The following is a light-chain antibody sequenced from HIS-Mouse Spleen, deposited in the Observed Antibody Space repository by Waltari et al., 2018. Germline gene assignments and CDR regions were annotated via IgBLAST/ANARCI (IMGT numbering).Light chain of an antibody. CDR2: EDS. Sequence: SYELTQPPSVSVSPGQTARITCSGDALPKKYAYWYQQKSGQATGLVIYEDSKRPSGIPEGVSGSSSGTMATLTISGDQVEDEADYYCYSTDSSGNHRVFGGGTKLTVL. V-gene: IGLV3-10*01. CDR1: ALPKKY. J-gene: IGLJ2*01. CDR3: YSTDSSGNHRV.